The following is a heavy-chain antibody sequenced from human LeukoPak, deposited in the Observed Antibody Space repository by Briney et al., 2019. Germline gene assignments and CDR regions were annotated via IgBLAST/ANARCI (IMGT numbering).Heavy chain of an antibody. CDR1: GFTFDDYG. Sequence: GGSLRLSCAATGFTFDDYGMSWVRQAPGKGLEWVSGINWNVGSTGYADSVKGRFTISRDNAKNSLYLQMNSLRAEDTALYYCARDYIAETYYYGSSGAFDIWGQGTMVTVSS. CDR3: ARDYIAETYYYGSSGAFDI. J-gene: IGHJ3*02. V-gene: IGHV3-20*04. D-gene: IGHD3-22*01. CDR2: INWNVGST.